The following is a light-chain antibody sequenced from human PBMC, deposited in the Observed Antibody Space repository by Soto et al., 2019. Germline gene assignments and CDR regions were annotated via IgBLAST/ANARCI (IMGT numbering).Light chain of an antibody. CDR2: EVT. V-gene: IGLV2-14*01. CDR1: SSDVGGYNY. Sequence: QSVLTQPPSASGSPGQSVAISCTGTSSDVGGYNYVSWYQQHPGKAPKLLIHEVTNRPSTISDRFSGSKSANTASLTISGLQAEDEAHYYCSSYTTFKTPHVAFGGGTKLTVL. J-gene: IGLJ2*01. CDR3: SSYTTFKTPHVA.